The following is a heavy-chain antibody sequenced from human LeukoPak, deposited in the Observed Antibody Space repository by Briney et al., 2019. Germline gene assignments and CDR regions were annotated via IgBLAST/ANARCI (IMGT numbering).Heavy chain of an antibody. J-gene: IGHJ4*02. V-gene: IGHV3-23*01. D-gene: IGHD3-10*01. Sequence: PGESLRLSCAASGFTFSIYAMSWVRQAPGKGLEWVSGISGSGGSTYYADSVKGRFTISRDNAKNTLYMQMSSLRAEDTAVYHCAKGRDGGYWGQGTLVTVSS. CDR3: AKGRDGGY. CDR2: ISGSGGST. CDR1: GFTFSIYA.